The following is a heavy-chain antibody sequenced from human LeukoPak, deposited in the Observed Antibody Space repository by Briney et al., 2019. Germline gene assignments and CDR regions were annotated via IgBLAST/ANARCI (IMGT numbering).Heavy chain of an antibody. D-gene: IGHD3-10*01. CDR1: GGSFSAYY. CDR2: INHSGNI. V-gene: IGHV4-34*01. CDR3: ARMVRERHSFDI. Sequence: SETLSLTCAVYGGSFSAYYWSWIRRPPGKGLEWIADINHSGNINYNPSLESRVTLSVDTSKHQFSLRLRSVTAADTAVYFCARMVRERHSFDIWGQGTGVTVSS. J-gene: IGHJ3*02.